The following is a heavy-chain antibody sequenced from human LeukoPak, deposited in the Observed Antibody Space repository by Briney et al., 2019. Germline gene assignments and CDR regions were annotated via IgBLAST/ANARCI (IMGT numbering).Heavy chain of an antibody. CDR3: AKVGVRYFDWLFFDY. CDR2: ISWKSGTV. CDR1: GFTFGNYA. Sequence: PGGSLRLSCATSGFTFGNYAMHWVRQAPGKGLEWVSGISWKSGTVIYADSVKGRFNISRDNAKNLLYLQMSSLRAEDTALYYCAKVGVRYFDWLFFDYWGQGTLVTVSS. D-gene: IGHD3-9*01. V-gene: IGHV3-9*01. J-gene: IGHJ4*02.